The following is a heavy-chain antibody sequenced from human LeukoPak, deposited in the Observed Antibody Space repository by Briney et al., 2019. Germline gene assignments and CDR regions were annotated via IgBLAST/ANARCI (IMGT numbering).Heavy chain of an antibody. J-gene: IGHJ4*02. CDR3: ARHVDWSPLIDY. CDR1: GGSFSGYY. CDR2: INHSGST. Sequence: SETLSLTCAVYGGSFSGYYWSWIRQPPGKGLEWIGEINHSGSTNYNPSLKSRVTISVDTSKNQFSLKLSSVTAADTAVYYCARHVDWSPLIDYWGQGTLVTVSS. V-gene: IGHV4-34*01. D-gene: IGHD3-3*01.